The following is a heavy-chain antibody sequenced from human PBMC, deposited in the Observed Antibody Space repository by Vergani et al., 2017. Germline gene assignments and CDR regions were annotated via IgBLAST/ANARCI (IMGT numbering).Heavy chain of an antibody. J-gene: IGHJ3*02. CDR3: ARPWERRSAFDI. CDR2: INPSGGST. D-gene: IGHD1-26*01. Sequence: QVQLVQSGAEVKKPGASVKVSCKASGYTFTSYYMHWVRQAPGQGLEWMGIINPSGGSTSYAQKFQGRVTMTRDTSISTAYMELSRLRSDDTAVYYCARPWERRSAFDIWGQGTMVTVSS. CDR1: GYTFTSYY. V-gene: IGHV1-46*01.